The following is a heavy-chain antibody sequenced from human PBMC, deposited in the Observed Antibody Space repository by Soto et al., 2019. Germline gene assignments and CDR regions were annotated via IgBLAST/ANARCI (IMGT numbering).Heavy chain of an antibody. CDR3: ARSSGGNFGIIIEGTNWFAP. D-gene: IGHD1-26*01. Sequence: ASVKVSWKAPRDTFPSYYIDWVRQATGQGLEWMGVINPHGGSTAYAQKFKGRVTLTRDTSASTVYMEVSSLTSEDTAMYYCARSSGGNFGIIIEGTNWFAPWGQGTLVTVSS. J-gene: IGHJ5*02. V-gene: IGHV1-46*01. CDR2: INPHGGST. CDR1: RDTFPSYY.